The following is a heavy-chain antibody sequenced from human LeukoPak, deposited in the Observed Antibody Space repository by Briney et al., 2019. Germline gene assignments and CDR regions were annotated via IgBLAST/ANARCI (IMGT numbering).Heavy chain of an antibody. D-gene: IGHD3-3*01. CDR3: AKDFLPYSKGPGVYYFAS. Sequence: GGSLRLSCAASGFTFNNHAMTWVRQAPGKGLEWVSVITGSGDGRYYADSVKGRFTISRDNSKNTLHLQMNSLRAEDTALYYCAKDFLPYSKGPGVYYFASWGQETLAAVSS. CDR2: ITGSGDGR. CDR1: GFTFNNHA. V-gene: IGHV3-23*01. J-gene: IGHJ4*02.